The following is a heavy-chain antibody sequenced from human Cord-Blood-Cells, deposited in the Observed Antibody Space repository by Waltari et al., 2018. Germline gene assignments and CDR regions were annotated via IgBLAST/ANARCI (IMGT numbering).Heavy chain of an antibody. CDR1: GGSISSSSYY. CDR2: IYYSGRT. V-gene: IGHV4-39*07. CDR3: ARHPGGYDILTGYYINWFDP. J-gene: IGHJ5*02. Sequence: QLQLQESGPGLVKPSETLSLTCTVSGGSISSSSYYWGWIRQPPGKGLEWIGSIYYSGRTYYNPALKSRVTISVDTSKNQFSRKLSSVTAADTAVYYCARHPGGYDILTGYYINWFDPWGQGTLVTVSS. D-gene: IGHD3-9*01.